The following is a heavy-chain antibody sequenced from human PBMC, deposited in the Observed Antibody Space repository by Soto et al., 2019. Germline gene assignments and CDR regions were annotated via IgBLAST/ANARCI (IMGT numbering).Heavy chain of an antibody. CDR2: ISGSGGST. CDR3: AKEGGYYGSGSYYYFDY. J-gene: IGHJ4*02. D-gene: IGHD3-10*01. Sequence: GGSLRLSCAASGFTFSSYAMSWVRQAPGKGLEWVSAISGSGGSTYYADSVKGRFTISRDNSKNTLYLQMNSLRAEDTAVYYCAKEGGYYGSGSYYYFDYWGQGTLVTVSS. CDR1: GFTFSSYA. V-gene: IGHV3-23*01.